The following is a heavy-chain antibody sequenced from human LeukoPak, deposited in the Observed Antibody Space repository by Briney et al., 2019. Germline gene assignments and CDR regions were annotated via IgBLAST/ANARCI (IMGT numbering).Heavy chain of an antibody. CDR2: IYYSGST. V-gene: IGHV4-28*01. J-gene: IGHJ6*02. CDR3: ARRARGNGMDV. CDR1: GYSISSSNW. D-gene: IGHD1-26*01. Sequence: SDTLSLTCAVSGYSISSSNWWGWIRQPPGKGLKWIGYIYYSGSTYYNPSLKSRVTMSVDTSKNQFSLKLSSVTAVDTAVYYCARRARGNGMDVWGQGTTVTVSS.